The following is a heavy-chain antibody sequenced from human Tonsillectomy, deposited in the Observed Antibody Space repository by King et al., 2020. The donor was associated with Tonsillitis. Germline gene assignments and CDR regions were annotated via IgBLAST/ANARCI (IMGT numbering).Heavy chain of an antibody. CDR3: ARGDIAFVSAVFTGSLPVNPYLATESNYYMDV. D-gene: IGHD2/OR15-2a*01. V-gene: IGHV3-30*01. CDR1: GFTLRTCP. J-gene: IGHJ6*03. Sequence: VQLVESGGGVVQPGGSRRLSGSASGFTLRTCPMFWVRQAPGKGLEWVAVISDDGNNKFYGDSMKGRFTISRDDSQNTLYLQMNSLRSEDSAIYYCARGDIAFVSAVFTGSLPVNPYLATESNYYMDVWGKGAAVTVSS. CDR2: ISDDGNNK.